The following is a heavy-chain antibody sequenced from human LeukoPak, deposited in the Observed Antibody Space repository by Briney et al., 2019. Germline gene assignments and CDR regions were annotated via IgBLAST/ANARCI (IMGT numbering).Heavy chain of an antibody. CDR3: ARRAVVTHYWYFDL. Sequence: SETLSLTCTVSGGSISSYYWSWIRQPPGKGLEWIGYIYYSGSTNYNPSLKSRVTISVDTSKNQFSLKLSSVTAADTAVYYCARRAVVTHYWYFDLWGRGTLVTVSS. CDR2: IYYSGST. CDR1: GGSISSYY. J-gene: IGHJ2*01. V-gene: IGHV4-59*08. D-gene: IGHD4-23*01.